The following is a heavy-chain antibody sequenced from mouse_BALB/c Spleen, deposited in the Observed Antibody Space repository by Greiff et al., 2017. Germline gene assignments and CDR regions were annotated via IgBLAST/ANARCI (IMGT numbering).Heavy chain of an antibody. D-gene: IGHD2-3*01. Sequence: QVQLQQSGAELMKPGASVKISCKATGYTFSSYWIEWVKQRPGHGLEWIGEILPGSGSTNYNEKFKGKATFTAATSSNTAYMQLSSLTSEDSAVYYCASGLLRPYYAMDYWGQGTSVTVSS. CDR1: GYTFSSYW. CDR2: ILPGSGST. CDR3: ASGLLRPYYAMDY. J-gene: IGHJ4*01. V-gene: IGHV1-9*01.